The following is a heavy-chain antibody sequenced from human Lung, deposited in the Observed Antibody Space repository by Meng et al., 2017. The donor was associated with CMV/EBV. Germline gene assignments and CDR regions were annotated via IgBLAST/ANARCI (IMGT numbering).Heavy chain of an antibody. V-gene: IGHV4-59*01. CDR1: GASISSYY. CDR2: IYYSGST. CDR3: ARFSATGAYYYGMDV. Sequence: SXTLSLXCTVSGASISSYYWSWIRQPPGRGLEYIGFIYYSGSTNYNPSLRRPVIISIDTSKNQFSLKLSSVTTADTAVYYCARFSATGAYYYGMDVWGQGNXVNGAS. J-gene: IGHJ6*02. D-gene: IGHD1-1*01.